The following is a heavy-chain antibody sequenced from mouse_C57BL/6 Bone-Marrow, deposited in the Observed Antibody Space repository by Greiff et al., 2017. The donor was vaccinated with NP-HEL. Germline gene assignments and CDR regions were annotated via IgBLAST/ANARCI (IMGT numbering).Heavy chain of an antibody. V-gene: IGHV10-3*01. CDR1: GFTFNTYA. CDR3: VRDYCYGSSYVGFAY. J-gene: IGHJ3*01. CDR2: IRSKSSNYAT. D-gene: IGHD1-1*01. Sequence: EVQGVESGGGLVQPKGSLKLSCAASGFTFNTYAMHWVRQTPGKGLEWVARIRSKSSNYATYYADSVKDRFTISSDDSQSMLYLQMNNLKTEDTAMYDCVRDYCYGSSYVGFAYWGQGTPVTVSA.